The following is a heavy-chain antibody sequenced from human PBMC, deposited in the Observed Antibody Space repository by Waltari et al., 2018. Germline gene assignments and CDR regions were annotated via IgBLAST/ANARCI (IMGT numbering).Heavy chain of an antibody. CDR2: INPNSGGT. V-gene: IGHV1-2*06. CDR3: AREGGSSSWSDYYYGMDV. Sequence: QVQLVQSGAEVKKPGASVKVSCKASGYTFTGYYMHWVRQAPGQGLEWMGRINPNSGGTNYAQKFQGRVTITRDTSASTAYMELSSLRSEDTAVYYCAREGGSSSWSDYYYGMDVWGQGTTVTVSS. CDR1: GYTFTGYY. D-gene: IGHD6-13*01. J-gene: IGHJ6*02.